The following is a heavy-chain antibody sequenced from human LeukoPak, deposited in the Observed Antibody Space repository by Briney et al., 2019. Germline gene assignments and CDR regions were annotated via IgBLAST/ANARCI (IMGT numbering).Heavy chain of an antibody. V-gene: IGHV1-2*02. D-gene: IGHD1-14*01. CDR3: AREAGDNAYDF. CDR2: INPNNGDT. J-gene: IGHJ3*01. Sequence: ASVKVFCKASGYTFTAFYFHWVRQAPGQGLECMGWINPNNGDTRYAQNFQGRVTMTRDTSITTVYLELSSLRSDDTAIYYCAREAGDNAYDFWGPGTMVTVSS. CDR1: GYTFTAFY.